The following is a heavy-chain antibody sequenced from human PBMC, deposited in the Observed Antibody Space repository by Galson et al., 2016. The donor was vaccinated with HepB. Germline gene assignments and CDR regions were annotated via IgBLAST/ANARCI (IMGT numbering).Heavy chain of an antibody. CDR2: ISSDGSNI. CDR3: AKDQLFRFSSWFSFHF. V-gene: IGHV3-30*04. J-gene: IGHJ4*02. D-gene: IGHD6-13*01. CDR1: GFSFSNYA. Sequence: SLRLSCAASGFSFSNYAMHWVRQAPGKGLEWVALISSDGSNIYYADSVKDRFTISRDISTNTLFLQMNSLTAEDTVVYYCAKDQLFRFSSWFSFHFWGQGTLVTVSS.